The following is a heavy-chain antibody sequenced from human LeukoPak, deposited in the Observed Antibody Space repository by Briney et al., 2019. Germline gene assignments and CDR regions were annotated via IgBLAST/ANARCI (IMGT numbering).Heavy chain of an antibody. CDR1: GYTFTGHY. Sequence: ASVKVSCKASGYTFTGHYMHWVRQAPGQGLEWMGWINPNNGGTNYAQKFQGRVTMTRDTSISTAYMELSRLRSDDTAVYYCARGGGVWSGDYWGQGTLVTVSS. CDR2: INPNNGGT. D-gene: IGHD6-19*01. V-gene: IGHV1-2*02. J-gene: IGHJ4*02. CDR3: ARGGGVWSGDY.